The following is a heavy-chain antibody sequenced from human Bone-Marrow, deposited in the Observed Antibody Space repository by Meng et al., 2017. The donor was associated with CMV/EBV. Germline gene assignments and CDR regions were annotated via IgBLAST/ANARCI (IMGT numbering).Heavy chain of an antibody. CDR2: ISQDGRDK. V-gene: IGHV3-30*04. CDR1: GFTLRSYA. Sequence: GGSLRLSCVASGFTLRSYAMNWVRQAPGKGLEWVAVISQDGRDKYYADSVKGRFTISRDTSKNTLYLQMNSLRAEDTAVYYCARDGFGDTGYFDSWGQGNLVTVSS. CDR3: ARDGFGDTGYFDS. D-gene: IGHD3-3*01. J-gene: IGHJ4*02.